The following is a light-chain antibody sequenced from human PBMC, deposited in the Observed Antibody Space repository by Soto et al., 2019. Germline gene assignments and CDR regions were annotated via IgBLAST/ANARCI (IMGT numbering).Light chain of an antibody. CDR1: QSVSSY. V-gene: IGKV3-11*01. J-gene: IGKJ5*01. CDR2: DAS. Sequence: ETVLSQSPATLSFSPGGRATLSSRASQSVSSYLAWYQQKTGQAARLLIYDASNRATGIPARFSGSGSGTDFTHPTRSLEPEDFAIYYCQQRTNWPLTTFGQGTRLEIK. CDR3: QQRTNWPLTT.